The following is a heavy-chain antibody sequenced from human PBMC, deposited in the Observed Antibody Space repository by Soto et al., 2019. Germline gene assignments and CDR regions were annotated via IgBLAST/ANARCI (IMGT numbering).Heavy chain of an antibody. CDR3: AKDSWYFDL. Sequence: GGSLRLSCEASGFIFTNFWMHWVRQVPGKGLVWVSRIDTSGSSTSYADSVKGRFTISRDNAKNTVSLQMNSLRAEDTGVYYCAKDSWYFDLWSQGSLVTVSS. CDR1: GFIFTNFW. V-gene: IGHV3-74*01. D-gene: IGHD6-13*01. CDR2: IDTSGSST. J-gene: IGHJ4*02.